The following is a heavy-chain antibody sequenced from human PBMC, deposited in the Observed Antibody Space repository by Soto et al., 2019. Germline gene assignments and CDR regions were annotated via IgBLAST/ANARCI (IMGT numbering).Heavy chain of an antibody. CDR2: ISGSGGST. J-gene: IGHJ5*02. CDR3: AKGGPITIFGVVIRRWFDP. CDR1: GFTFSSYG. V-gene: IGHV3-23*01. D-gene: IGHD3-3*01. Sequence: EVQLLESGGGLVQPGGSLRLSCAASGFTFSSYGMSWVRQAPGKGLEWVSAISGSGGSTYYADSVKGRFTISRDNSKNTLYLQMNSLRAENTAVYYCAKGGPITIFGVVIRRWFDPWGQGTLVTVSS.